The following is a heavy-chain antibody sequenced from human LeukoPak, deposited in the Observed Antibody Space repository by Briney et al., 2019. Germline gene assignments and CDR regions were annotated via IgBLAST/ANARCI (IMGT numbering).Heavy chain of an antibody. D-gene: IGHD5-24*01. Sequence: SETLSLTCTVSGGSITSYYWSWIRQPPGKGLECIGYIYYSESTYYNPSLKSRVTISVDTSKNQFSLKLSSVTAADTAVYYCARVRRDGYNSPDYWGQGTLVPVSS. J-gene: IGHJ4*02. V-gene: IGHV4-59*01. CDR3: ARVRRDGYNSPDY. CDR1: GGSITSYY. CDR2: IYYSEST.